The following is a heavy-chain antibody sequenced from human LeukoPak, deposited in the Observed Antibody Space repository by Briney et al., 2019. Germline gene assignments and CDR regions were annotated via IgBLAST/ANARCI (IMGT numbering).Heavy chain of an antibody. Sequence: GGSLRLSCVASGFTFNIYAMHWVRQAPGKGLEWVAVISYDGSNKYYADSVKGRFTISRDNSKNTLYLQMNSLRAEDTAVYYCARGVVVVAAQDYWGQGTLVTVSS. CDR3: ARGVVVVAAQDY. D-gene: IGHD2-15*01. J-gene: IGHJ4*02. CDR2: ISYDGSNK. CDR1: GFTFNIYA. V-gene: IGHV3-30*04.